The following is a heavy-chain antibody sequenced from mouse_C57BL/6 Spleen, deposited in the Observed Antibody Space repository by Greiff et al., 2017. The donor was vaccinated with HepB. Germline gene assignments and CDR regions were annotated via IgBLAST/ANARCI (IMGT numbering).Heavy chain of an antibody. D-gene: IGHD1-1*01. CDR2: INPSTGGT. J-gene: IGHJ2*01. V-gene: IGHV1-42*01. Sequence: VQLQQSGPELVKPGASVKISCKASGYSFTGYYMNWVKQSPEKSLEWIGEINPSTGGTTYNQKFKAKATLTVDKSSSTAYMQLKSLTSEDSAVYYWARRHYGSSYGYYFDYWGQGTTLTVSS. CDR1: GYSFTGYY. CDR3: ARRHYGSSYGYYFDY.